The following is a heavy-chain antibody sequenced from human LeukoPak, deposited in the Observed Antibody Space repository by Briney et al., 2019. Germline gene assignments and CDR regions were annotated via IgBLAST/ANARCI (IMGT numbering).Heavy chain of an antibody. Sequence: SETLSLTCAVYGGSFSAYYWSWIRQPPGKGLEWIGEINHSGSTNYNPSLKSRVTISVDTSKNQFSLKLSSVTAADTAVYYCARGRCSTSCYRSTVKTYNWFDPWGQGTPVTVSS. D-gene: IGHD2-2*02. CDR1: GGSFSAYY. CDR2: INHSGST. V-gene: IGHV4-34*01. CDR3: ARGRCSTSCYRSTVKTYNWFDP. J-gene: IGHJ5*02.